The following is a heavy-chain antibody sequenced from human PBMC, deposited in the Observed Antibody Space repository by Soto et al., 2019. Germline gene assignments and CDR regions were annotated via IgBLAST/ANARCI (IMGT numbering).Heavy chain of an antibody. CDR2: ISSSSSYI. J-gene: IGHJ3*02. D-gene: IGHD6-13*01. CDR1: GFTFSSYS. Sequence: GGSLRLSCAASGFTFSSYSMNWVRQAPGKGLEWVSSISSSSSYIYYADSVKGRFTISRDNAKNSLYLQMNSLRAEDTAVYYCAGGWLPSGLVPAFDIWGQGTMVTVSS. CDR3: AGGWLPSGLVPAFDI. V-gene: IGHV3-21*01.